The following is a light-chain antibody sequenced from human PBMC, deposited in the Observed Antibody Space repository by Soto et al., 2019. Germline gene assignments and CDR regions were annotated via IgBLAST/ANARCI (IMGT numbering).Light chain of an antibody. CDR2: RAS. J-gene: IGKJ4*01. CDR3: QQYNNWPPLT. CDR1: QSVTTN. Sequence: EIVMTQSPATLSVSPGERATLSCRASQSVTTNLAWYQQKPGQAPRLLIYRASTRATGIPARFSGSGSGTEFNLTISSLQSEHFGVYYWQQYNNWPPLTFGGGTRVEIK. V-gene: IGKV3-15*01.